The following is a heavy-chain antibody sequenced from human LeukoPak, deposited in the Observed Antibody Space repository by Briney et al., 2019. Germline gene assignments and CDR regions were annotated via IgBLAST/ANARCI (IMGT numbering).Heavy chain of an antibody. V-gene: IGHV3-30*18. CDR3: ANLYYYDSSGYYSDAFDT. J-gene: IGHJ3*02. D-gene: IGHD3-22*01. Sequence: GRSLRLSCAASGFTFSSYGMHWVRQAPGKGLEWVAVISYDGSNKYYADSVKGRFTISRDNSKNTLYLQMNSLRAEDTAVYYCANLYYYDSSGYYSDAFDTWGQGTMVTVSS. CDR2: ISYDGSNK. CDR1: GFTFSSYG.